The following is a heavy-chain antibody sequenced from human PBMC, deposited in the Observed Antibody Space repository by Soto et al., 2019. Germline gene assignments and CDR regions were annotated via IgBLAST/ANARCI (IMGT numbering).Heavy chain of an antibody. CDR2: ISGSGVST. CDR1: GFTFSSYA. Sequence: GVSLRLSCAASGFTFSSYAMSWVRQAPGKGLEWVSGISGSGVSTYYADSVKGRFTISRDNSKSTLYLQMNSLRAEDTAVYYCAKDRERIATRSIDYWGQGTLVTVS. CDR3: AKDRERIATRSIDY. D-gene: IGHD6-6*01. J-gene: IGHJ4*02. V-gene: IGHV3-23*01.